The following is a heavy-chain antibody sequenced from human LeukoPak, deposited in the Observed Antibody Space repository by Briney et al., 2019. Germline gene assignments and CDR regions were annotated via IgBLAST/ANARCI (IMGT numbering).Heavy chain of an antibody. D-gene: IGHD3-22*01. J-gene: IGHJ4*02. Sequence: GASVKVSCKASGYTFTGYYIHWVRQAPGQGLEWMGWINPNSGGTNYAQKFQGRVTMTRDTSVSTAYMELSRLRSDDTAVYYCARDTDSSGYADYWGQGTLVTVSS. CDR1: GYTFTGYY. CDR3: ARDTDSSGYADY. CDR2: INPNSGGT. V-gene: IGHV1-2*02.